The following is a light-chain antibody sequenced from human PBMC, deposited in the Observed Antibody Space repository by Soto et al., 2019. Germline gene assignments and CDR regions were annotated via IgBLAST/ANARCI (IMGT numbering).Light chain of an antibody. J-gene: IGKJ2*01. V-gene: IGKV1-5*01. CDR1: QSISSW. CDR2: DAS. Sequence: DIQMTQSPSTLSASVGDRVTITCRASQSISSWLAWYQQKPGKASKLLIYDASSLESGVPSRCSGSGSGTEFTLTISSLQPDDVATDYCQQYNSYSYTFGQGTKLEIK. CDR3: QQYNSYSYT.